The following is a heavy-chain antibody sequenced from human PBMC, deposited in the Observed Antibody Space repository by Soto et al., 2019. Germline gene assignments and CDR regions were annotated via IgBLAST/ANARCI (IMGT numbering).Heavy chain of an antibody. J-gene: IGHJ5*02. CDR3: AKDPLTRGWFDP. CDR1: GFTFSSNA. Sequence: EVQLLESGGGLVQSWESLRLSCVVSGFTFSSNAMTWVRQAPGKGLHWVSGISAGGTTYYADSAKGRFTISRDISQNTLYLQMNSLTADDTAIYYCAKDPLTRGWFDPWGQGTLVTVSS. V-gene: IGHV3-23*01. CDR2: ISAGGTT.